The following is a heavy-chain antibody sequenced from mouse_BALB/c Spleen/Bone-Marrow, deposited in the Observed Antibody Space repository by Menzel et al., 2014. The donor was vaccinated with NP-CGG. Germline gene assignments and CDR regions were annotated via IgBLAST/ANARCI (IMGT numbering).Heavy chain of an antibody. V-gene: IGHV14-3*02. CDR2: IDPANGNT. D-gene: IGHD1-1*01. CDR1: GFNIKDTY. J-gene: IGHJ3*01. Sequence: EVKLVESGAELVKPGASVKLSCTASGFNIKDTYMHWVKQRPEQGLEWIGRIDPANGNTKYDPKFQGKATITADTSSNTAYLQLGSLTSEDTAVYYCARYNYGSSQFAYWGQGTLVTVSA. CDR3: ARYNYGSSQFAY.